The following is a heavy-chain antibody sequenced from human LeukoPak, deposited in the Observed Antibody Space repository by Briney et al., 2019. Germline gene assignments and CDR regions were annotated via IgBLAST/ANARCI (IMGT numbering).Heavy chain of an antibody. D-gene: IGHD6-13*01. CDR2: MNPNSGNT. J-gene: IGHJ4*02. V-gene: IGHV1-8*01. Sequence: ASVKVSCKASGYTFTSYDINWVRQATGQGLEWMGWMNPNSGNTGYAQKFQGRVTMTRNTSISTAYMELSSLRSEDTAVYYCARAQRYINRSSWYKDQTPSYYFNYWGQGTLVTVSS. CDR1: GYTFTSYD. CDR3: ARAQRYINRSSWYKDQTPSYYFNY.